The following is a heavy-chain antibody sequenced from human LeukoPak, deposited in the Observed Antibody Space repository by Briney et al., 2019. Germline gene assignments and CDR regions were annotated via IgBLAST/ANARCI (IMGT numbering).Heavy chain of an antibody. CDR3: ARHDAGIAARPFDN. Sequence: SETLSLTCTVSGGSISTYYWSWIRRPPGKGLEWIAYIHASGPTNYSPSLKSRITISVDTSKNQFSLKLSSVTAADTAVYYCARHDAGIAARPFDNWGRGTLVTVSS. CDR2: IHASGPT. D-gene: IGHD6-6*01. CDR1: GGSISTYY. V-gene: IGHV4-4*09. J-gene: IGHJ4*02.